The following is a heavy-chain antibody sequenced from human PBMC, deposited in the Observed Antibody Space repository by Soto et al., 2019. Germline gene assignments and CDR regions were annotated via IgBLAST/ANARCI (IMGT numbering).Heavy chain of an antibody. D-gene: IGHD3-10*01. CDR3: ARFGFGELLGYDGMAV. V-gene: IGHV4-4*02. Sequence: PSSTLSLTCAVSGGSISSSNWSFWVRQPTGKGLEWIGEIYHSGSTNYNPSLKSRVTISVDKSKNQYSLKLSSVTAADTAVYYCARFGFGELLGYDGMAVWDQGTTVTVS. J-gene: IGHJ6*02. CDR1: GGSISSSNW. CDR2: IYHSGST.